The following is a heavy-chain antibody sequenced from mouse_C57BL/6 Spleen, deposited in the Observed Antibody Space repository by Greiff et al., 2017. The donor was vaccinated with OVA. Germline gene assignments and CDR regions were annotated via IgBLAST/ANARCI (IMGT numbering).Heavy chain of an antibody. CDR2: IDPSDSYT. Sequence: VQLQQPGAELVKPGASVKLSCKASGYTFTSYWMQWVKQRPGQGLEWIGEIDPSDSYTNYNQKFKGKATLTVDTSSSTAYMQLSSLTSEDSAVYYCARSLANWGGDYWGQGTTLTVSS. D-gene: IGHD4-1*01. J-gene: IGHJ2*01. CDR1: GYTFTSYW. CDR3: ARSLANWGGDY. V-gene: IGHV1-50*01.